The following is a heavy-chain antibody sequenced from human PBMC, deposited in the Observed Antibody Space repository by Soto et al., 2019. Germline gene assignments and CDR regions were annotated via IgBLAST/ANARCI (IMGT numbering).Heavy chain of an antibody. J-gene: IGHJ5*02. V-gene: IGHV4-59*01. D-gene: IGHD3-10*01. CDR2: IYYSGST. CDR1: GGSISSYY. Sequence: SETLSLTCTVSGGSISSYYWSWIRQPPGKGLEWIGYIYYSGSTNYNPSLKSRVTISVDTSKNQFSLKLSSVTAAATAVYYCARDGVGAWFGDLFGCFDPWGRETLVTV. CDR3: ARDGVGAWFGDLFGCFDP.